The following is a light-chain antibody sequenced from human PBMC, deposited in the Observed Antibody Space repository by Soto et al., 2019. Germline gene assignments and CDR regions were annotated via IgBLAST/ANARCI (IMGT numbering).Light chain of an antibody. V-gene: IGLV2-14*01. CDR2: EVT. CDR3: GSYTSATTWV. Sequence: QSALTQPASVSGSPGQSITISCTGTSSDIGGHDYVFWYQQYPGKAPKLLISEVTNRPSGVSDRFSGSKSGNAASLTISGLQTDDEADYHCGSYTSATTWVFGGGTKLTVL. J-gene: IGLJ3*02. CDR1: SSDIGGHDY.